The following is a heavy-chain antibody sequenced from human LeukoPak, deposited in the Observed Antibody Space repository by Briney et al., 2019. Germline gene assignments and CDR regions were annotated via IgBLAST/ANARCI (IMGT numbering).Heavy chain of an antibody. CDR3: ARDHPYGTTGFDP. J-gene: IGHJ5*02. CDR1: GDSISRYY. V-gene: IGHV4-4*07. D-gene: IGHD1-7*01. Sequence: SETLSLTCTVSGDSISRYYWSWIRQPAGKGLEWIGRIYTSGSTNYNPSLKSRVTISVDTSKNQFSLKLSSVTAADMAVYYCARDHPYGTTGFDPWGQGTLVTVSS. CDR2: IYTSGST.